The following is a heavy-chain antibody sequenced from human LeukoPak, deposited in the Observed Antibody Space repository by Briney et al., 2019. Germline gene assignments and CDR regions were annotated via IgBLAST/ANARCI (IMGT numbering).Heavy chain of an antibody. J-gene: IGHJ6*02. CDR1: GFTFSSYA. V-gene: IGHV3-30-3*01. D-gene: IGHD1-26*01. CDR3: ARDLSRSSSYYGMDV. CDR2: ISYDGSNK. Sequence: QSGGSLRLSCAASGFTFSSYAMHWVRQAPGKGLEWVAVISYDGSNKYYADSVKGRFTISRDNSKNTLYLQMNSLRAEDTAVFYCARDLSRSSSYYGMDVWGQGTTVTVSS.